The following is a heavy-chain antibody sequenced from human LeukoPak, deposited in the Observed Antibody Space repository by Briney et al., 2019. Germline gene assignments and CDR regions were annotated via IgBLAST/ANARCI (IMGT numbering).Heavy chain of an antibody. CDR2: ISHDGSNK. J-gene: IGHJ4*02. Sequence: GGSLRLSCAASGFTFSSYGMHWVRQAPGKGLEWGAVISHDGSNKYYADSVKGRFTISRDNSKNTLYLQMNSLRAEDTAVYYCAKDYYASGSYFDYWGQGTLVTVSS. V-gene: IGHV3-30*18. CDR3: AKDYYASGSYFDY. D-gene: IGHD3-10*01. CDR1: GFTFSSYG.